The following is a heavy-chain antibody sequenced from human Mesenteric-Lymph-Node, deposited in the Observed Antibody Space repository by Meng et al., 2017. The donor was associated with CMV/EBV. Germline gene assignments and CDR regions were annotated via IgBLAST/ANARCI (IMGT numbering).Heavy chain of an antibody. CDR1: GFTFSSYG. J-gene: IGHJ4*02. V-gene: IGHV3-30*02. D-gene: IGHD2-2*02. Sequence: GESLKISCAASGFTFSSYGMHWVRQAPGKGLEWVAFIRYDGSNKYYADSVKGRFTISRDNSKNTLYLQMNSLRAEDTAVYYCAKETSCYTLHLCYFDYWGQGTLVTVS. CDR3: AKETSCYTLHLCYFDY. CDR2: IRYDGSNK.